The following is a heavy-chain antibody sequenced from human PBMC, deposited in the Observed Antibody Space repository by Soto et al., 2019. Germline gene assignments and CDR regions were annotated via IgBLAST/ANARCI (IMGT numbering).Heavy chain of an antibody. Sequence: KPSETLSLTCTVSGGSVSSATYYWNWIRQPPGKGLEWIGSVYYSGTPNYNSSLKSRVTISMDTSYNRLSLKLRSVTAADTAVYYCARDLYLRTGPWGMDVWGQGTTVTVSS. CDR3: ARDLYLRTGPWGMDV. CDR1: GGSVSSATYY. J-gene: IGHJ6*02. V-gene: IGHV4-61*01. D-gene: IGHD3-9*01. CDR2: VYYSGTP.